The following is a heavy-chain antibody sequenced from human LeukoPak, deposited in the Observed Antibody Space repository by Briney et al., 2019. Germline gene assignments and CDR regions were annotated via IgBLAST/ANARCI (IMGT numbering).Heavy chain of an antibody. V-gene: IGHV5-51*01. Sequence: GESLKISCKASGYSFTSYLIGWVRQMPGKGLEWMGIIDPSDSETRYTPSFQGQVTISVDKSHTTAYVQWNSLKASDTAMYYCARQTAMGRSGDYWGQGTLVTVSS. D-gene: IGHD5-18*01. J-gene: IGHJ4*02. CDR3: ARQTAMGRSGDY. CDR2: IDPSDSET. CDR1: GYSFTSYL.